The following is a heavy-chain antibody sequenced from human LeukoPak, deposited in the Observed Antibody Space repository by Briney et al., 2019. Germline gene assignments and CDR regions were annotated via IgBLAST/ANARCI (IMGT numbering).Heavy chain of an antibody. D-gene: IGHD3-16*01. CDR1: GFTFSSYG. V-gene: IGHV3-33*06. CDR3: AKDKDYGYYMDV. CDR2: IWYDGSDK. J-gene: IGHJ6*03. Sequence: PGRSLRLSCAASGFTFSSYGMHWVRQAPGEGLEWVEVIWYDGSDKYYADSVKGQFTISRDNSKNTLYLQMNSLRAEDTAVYYCAKDKDYGYYMDVWGKGTTVTVSS.